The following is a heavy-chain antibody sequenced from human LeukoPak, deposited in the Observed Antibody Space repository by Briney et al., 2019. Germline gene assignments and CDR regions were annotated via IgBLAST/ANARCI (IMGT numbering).Heavy chain of an antibody. CDR1: GYTFTSYY. Sequence: ASVKVSFKASGYTFTSYYMHWVRPAPGQGLEWMGIINPSGGSTSYAQKFQGRVTMTRDTSTSTVYMELSSLRSEDTAVYYCARDGVTAAPSYWGQGTLVTVSS. CDR2: INPSGGST. V-gene: IGHV1-46*01. D-gene: IGHD6-13*01. CDR3: ARDGVTAAPSY. J-gene: IGHJ4*02.